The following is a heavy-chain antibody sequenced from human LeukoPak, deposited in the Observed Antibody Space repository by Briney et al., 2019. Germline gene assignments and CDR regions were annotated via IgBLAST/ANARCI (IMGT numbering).Heavy chain of an antibody. CDR3: ARDQSGIVATITFDY. CDR1: GFTFSKNS. D-gene: IGHD5-12*01. CDR2: ISSSGSTI. Sequence: QPGGSLRLSCAASGFTFSKNSMNWVRQAPGKGLEWVSYISSSGSTIYYADSVKGRFTISRDNAKNSLYLQMNSLRAEDTAVYYCARDQSGIVATITFDYWGQGILVTVSS. J-gene: IGHJ4*02. V-gene: IGHV3-48*04.